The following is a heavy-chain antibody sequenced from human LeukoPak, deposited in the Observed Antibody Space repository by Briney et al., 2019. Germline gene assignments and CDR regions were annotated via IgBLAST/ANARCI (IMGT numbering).Heavy chain of an antibody. Sequence: GGSLRLSCAASGFTFSSYEMNWVRQAPGKGLEWVSYISSSGSTIYYADSVKGRFTISRDNAKNSLYLQMNSLRAEDTAVYYCARVVFSVAGGFDYWGQGTLVTVPS. D-gene: IGHD6-19*01. CDR1: GFTFSSYE. CDR2: ISSSGSTI. CDR3: ARVVFSVAGGFDY. V-gene: IGHV3-48*03. J-gene: IGHJ4*02.